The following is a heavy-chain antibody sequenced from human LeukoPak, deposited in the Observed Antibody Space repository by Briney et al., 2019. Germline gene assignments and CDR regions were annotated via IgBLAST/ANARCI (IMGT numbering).Heavy chain of an antibody. Sequence: KPSETLSLTCAVYGGSFSGYYWSWIRQPPGEGLEWIGEINHSGSTNYNPSLKSRVTISVDTSKNQFSLKLSSVTAADTAVYYCARDERDCSSTSCYWGNWFDPWGQGTLVTVSS. J-gene: IGHJ5*02. CDR1: GGSFSGYY. D-gene: IGHD2-2*01. V-gene: IGHV4-34*01. CDR3: ARDERDCSSTSCYWGNWFDP. CDR2: INHSGST.